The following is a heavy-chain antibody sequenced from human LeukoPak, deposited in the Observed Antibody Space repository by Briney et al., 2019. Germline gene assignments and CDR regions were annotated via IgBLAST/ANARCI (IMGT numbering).Heavy chain of an antibody. D-gene: IGHD3-22*01. CDR3: ARIPDLDYYDSSSYYYGAFDI. CDR2: IYHSGST. CDR1: GYSISSGYY. J-gene: IGHJ3*02. Sequence: SETLSLTCAVSGYSISSGYYWGWIRQPPGKGLEWIGSIYHSGSTYYNPSLKSRVTISVDTSKNQFSLKLSSVTAADTAVYYCARIPDLDYYDSSSYYYGAFDIWGQGTMVTVSS. V-gene: IGHV4-38-2*01.